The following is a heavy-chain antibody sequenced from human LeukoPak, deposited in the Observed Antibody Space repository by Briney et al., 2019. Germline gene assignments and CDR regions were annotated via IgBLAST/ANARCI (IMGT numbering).Heavy chain of an antibody. CDR3: LTGYGVHDAFDI. V-gene: IGHV1-2*02. D-gene: IGHD3-9*01. Sequence: ASVKVSCKASGYAFTGYYMHWVRQAPGQGLEWMGWINPNSGGTNYAQKFQGRVTMTRDTSISTAYMELSRLRSDDTAVYYCLTGYGVHDAFDIWGQGTMVTVSS. J-gene: IGHJ3*02. CDR1: GYAFTGYY. CDR2: INPNSGGT.